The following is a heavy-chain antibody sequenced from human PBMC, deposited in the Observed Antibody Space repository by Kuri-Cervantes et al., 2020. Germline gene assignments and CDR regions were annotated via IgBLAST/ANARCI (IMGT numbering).Heavy chain of an antibody. J-gene: IGHJ3*02. CDR2: INHSGST. CDR1: GGSFSGYY. V-gene: IGHV4-34*01. CDR3: ARGRIYYNFWSGYHAFDI. Sequence: SETLSLTCAVYGGSFSGYYWSWIRQPPGKGLEWIGEINHSGSTNYNPSLKSRVTISVDTSKNQFSLKLSSVTAADTAVYYCARGRIYYNFWSGYHAFDIWGQGTMVTVSS. D-gene: IGHD3-3*01.